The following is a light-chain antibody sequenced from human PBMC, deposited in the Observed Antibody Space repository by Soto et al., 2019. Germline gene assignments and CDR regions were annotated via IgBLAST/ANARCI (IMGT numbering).Light chain of an antibody. CDR3: QQYNNWPPYT. CDR1: QSVLSSSNNKNC. CDR2: WAS. V-gene: IGKV4-1*01. Sequence: DIVMTQSPDSLAVSLGERATINCKSSQSVLSSSNNKNCLAWYQQKSGQPPKLLIYWASTRESGVPDRFSGSGSGTDFTLTISSLQSEDFAVYYCQQYNNWPPYTFGQGTKLEIK. J-gene: IGKJ2*01.